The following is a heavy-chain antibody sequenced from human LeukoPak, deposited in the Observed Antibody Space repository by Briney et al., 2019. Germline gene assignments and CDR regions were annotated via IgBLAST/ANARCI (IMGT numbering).Heavy chain of an antibody. V-gene: IGHV3-33*01. J-gene: IGHJ4*02. CDR2: IWYDGYNK. Sequence: PGRSLRLSCTASGFTFSDYGMHWVRQAPGKGLEWVAIIWYDGYNKYYADSVRGRFTISRDNSKNTVYVQMNSLRAEDTAVYYCARGDDYVWGSYRYADYWGQGTLVAVSS. CDR1: GFTFSDYG. CDR3: ARGDDYVWGSYRYADY. D-gene: IGHD3-16*02.